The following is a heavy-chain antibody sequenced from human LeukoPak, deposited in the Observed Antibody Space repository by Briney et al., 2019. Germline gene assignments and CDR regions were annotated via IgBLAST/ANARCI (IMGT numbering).Heavy chain of an antibody. CDR3: ARDGSRSGAFDI. V-gene: IGHV1-8*03. Sequence: ASVKVSCKASGGTFSSYAISWVRQATGQGLEWMGWMNPNSGNTGYAQKFQGRVTITRNTSISTAYMELSSLRSEDTAVYYCARDGSRSGAFDIWGQGTMVTVSS. D-gene: IGHD5-18*01. CDR1: GGTFSSYA. J-gene: IGHJ3*02. CDR2: MNPNSGNT.